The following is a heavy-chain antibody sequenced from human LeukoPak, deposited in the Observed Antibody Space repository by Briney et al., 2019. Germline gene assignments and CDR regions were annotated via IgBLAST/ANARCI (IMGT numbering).Heavy chain of an antibody. CDR3: ARASGSSWYDWYFDL. CDR1: DYTFTSYG. CDR2: ISAYNGNT. V-gene: IGHV1-18*01. Sequence: ASVKVSCKASDYTFTSYGISWVRQAPGQGLEWMGWISAYNGNTNYAQMLQGRVTMTTDTSTSTAYMELRSLRSDDTAMYFCARASGSSWYDWYFDLWGRGTLVTVSS. D-gene: IGHD6-13*01. J-gene: IGHJ2*01.